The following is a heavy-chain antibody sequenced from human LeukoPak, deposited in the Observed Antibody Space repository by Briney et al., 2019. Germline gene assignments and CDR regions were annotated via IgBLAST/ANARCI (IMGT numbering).Heavy chain of an antibody. D-gene: IGHD6-13*01. Sequence: GGSLRLSCAASGFTFSSYWMSWVRQAPGKGLEWVANIKQDGSAKHYVDSVKGRFTISRDNAKNSLYLQMSSLRAEDTAVYYCARDSYSSSWSGLFDYWGQGTLVTVSS. CDR3: ARDSYSSSWSGLFDY. CDR2: IKQDGSAK. J-gene: IGHJ4*02. V-gene: IGHV3-7*01. CDR1: GFTFSSYW.